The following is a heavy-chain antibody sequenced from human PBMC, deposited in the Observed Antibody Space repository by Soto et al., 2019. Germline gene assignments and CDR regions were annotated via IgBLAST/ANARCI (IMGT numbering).Heavy chain of an antibody. J-gene: IGHJ6*02. V-gene: IGHV3-15*07. D-gene: IGHD3-22*01. CDR2: IKSKADGGTT. Sequence: EVQLVESGGGLVKPGGSLRLSCAASGFTFSNAWMNWVRQAPGKGLEWVGRIKSKADGGTTDYGAPVKGRFTISRDDSKNTLYLQLNSLATEDTAVYYCTTLGHYYDSSPLDVWGQGTTFTASS. CDR3: TTLGHYYDSSPLDV. CDR1: GFTFSNAW.